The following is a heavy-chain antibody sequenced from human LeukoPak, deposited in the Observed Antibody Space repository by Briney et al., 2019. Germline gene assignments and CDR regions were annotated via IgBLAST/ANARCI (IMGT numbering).Heavy chain of an antibody. D-gene: IGHD2-2*01. Sequence: GGSLRLSCAASGFTFSDYYMSWIRQAPGKGLEWVSYISSSGSTIYYADSVKGRFTISRDNAKNSLYLQMNSLRAEDTAVYYCARTWLCEINYFDYWGQGTLVTVSS. CDR2: ISSSGSTI. J-gene: IGHJ4*02. CDR1: GFTFSDYY. V-gene: IGHV3-11*04. CDR3: ARTWLCEINYFDY.